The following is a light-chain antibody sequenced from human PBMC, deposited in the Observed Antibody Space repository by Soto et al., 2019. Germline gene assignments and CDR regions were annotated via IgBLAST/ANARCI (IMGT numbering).Light chain of an antibody. V-gene: IGKV1-8*01. Sequence: AIRMTQSPSSLSASTGDRVTITCRASQGISSYLAWYQQKPGKAPKLLIYAASTLQSGVPSRFSGNGSGTDFTLTISFLQSEDFATYYCQQYYSYPWTFGQGTKV. J-gene: IGKJ1*01. CDR3: QQYYSYPWT. CDR1: QGISSY. CDR2: AAS.